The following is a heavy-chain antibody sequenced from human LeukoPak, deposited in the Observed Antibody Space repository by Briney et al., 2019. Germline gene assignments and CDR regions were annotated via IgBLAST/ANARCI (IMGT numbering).Heavy chain of an antibody. V-gene: IGHV4-59*01. D-gene: IGHD3-3*01. CDR1: GGSISYYY. CDR2: IYYSGST. Sequence: SETLSLTCTVSGGSISYYYWSWIRQPPGKGLEWIGYIYYSGSTNYNPSLKSRVTISVDTSKNQFSLKLSSVTAADTAVYYCARGSAHYDAWGQGALVTVSS. CDR3: ARGSAHYDA. J-gene: IGHJ5*02.